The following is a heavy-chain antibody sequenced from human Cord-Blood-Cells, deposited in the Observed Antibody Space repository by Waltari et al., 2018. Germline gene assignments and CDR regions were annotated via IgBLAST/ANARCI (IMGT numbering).Heavy chain of an antibody. Sequence: QVQLVQSGAEVKKPGASVKVSCKASGYTFTTHGISWVRQAPGQGFEWMGWISSYNGNTNYAQKLQGRVTMTTDTSTSTAYMELRSLRSDDTAVYYCARDTLVGYCSGGSCYSNFDYWGQGTLVTVSS. CDR3: ARDTLVGYCSGGSCYSNFDY. J-gene: IGHJ4*02. CDR1: GYTFTTHG. CDR2: ISSYNGNT. D-gene: IGHD2-15*01. V-gene: IGHV1-18*01.